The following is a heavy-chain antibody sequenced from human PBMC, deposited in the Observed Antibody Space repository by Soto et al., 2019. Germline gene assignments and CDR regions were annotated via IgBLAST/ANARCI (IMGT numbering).Heavy chain of an antibody. CDR3: SREVHSSRWGSYFKD. Sequence: QVQLVESGGDVVQPGTSLRLSCAASGFTFSGYGMHWVRQAPGRGLDWVAVVSNDGTVQHYADSVKGRFTISRDNSKNMLYLLINSRRADDTAVYYCSREVHSSRWGSYFKDWGQGTLVTVSS. CDR2: VSNDGTVQ. CDR1: GFTFSGYG. D-gene: IGHD6-19*01. J-gene: IGHJ4*02. V-gene: IGHV3-30*03.